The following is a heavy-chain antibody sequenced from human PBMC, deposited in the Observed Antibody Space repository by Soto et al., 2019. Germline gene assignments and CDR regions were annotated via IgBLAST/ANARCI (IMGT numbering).Heavy chain of an antibody. Sequence: ASVKVSCKASGYTFTSYGISWVRQAPGQGLEWMGWISAYNGNTNYAQKLQGRVTMTTDTSTRTAYMELRSLRSDDTAVYYCARDDIVVVVAHDAFDIWGQGTMVTVSS. CDR2: ISAYNGNT. CDR1: GYTFTSYG. D-gene: IGHD2-15*01. V-gene: IGHV1-18*01. J-gene: IGHJ3*02. CDR3: ARDDIVVVVAHDAFDI.